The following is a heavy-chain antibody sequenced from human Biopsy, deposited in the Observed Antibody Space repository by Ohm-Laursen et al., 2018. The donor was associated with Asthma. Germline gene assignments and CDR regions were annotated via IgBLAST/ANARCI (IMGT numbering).Heavy chain of an antibody. V-gene: IGHV3-7*03. CDR2: IKHDGSEN. D-gene: IGHD6-13*01. CDR1: GFTFGDYW. J-gene: IGHJ4*02. CDR3: ARGYSTSWYFGY. Sequence: SLRLSCAASGFTFGDYWMSWVRQVPGRGLEWVANIKHDGSENNHVDSLKGRFTISRDNPKKSVYLQLDSLRVEDTAVYYCARGYSTSWYFGYWGQGTVVTVSS.